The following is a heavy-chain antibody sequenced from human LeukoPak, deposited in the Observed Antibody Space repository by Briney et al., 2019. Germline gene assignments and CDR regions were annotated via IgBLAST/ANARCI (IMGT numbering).Heavy chain of an antibody. Sequence: SETLSLTSTVSGDSITAYYCSWIRQPPGKGLEWIGYIYYTGSTNYNPSLKNRVTISLDTSKNQLSLRLSSVTTADTAVYYCARDGSTTGWYSGDYWGQGILVTVSS. CDR1: GDSITAYY. V-gene: IGHV4-59*01. CDR2: IYYTGST. D-gene: IGHD6-19*01. J-gene: IGHJ4*02. CDR3: ARDGSTTGWYSGDY.